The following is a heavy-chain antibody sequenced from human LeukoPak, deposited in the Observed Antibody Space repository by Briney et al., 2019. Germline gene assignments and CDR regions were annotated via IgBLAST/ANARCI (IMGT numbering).Heavy chain of an antibody. D-gene: IGHD3-22*01. Sequence: GGSLRLSCAASGFTFSDSWMSWVRQAPGKGLEWVASIRPDGAANHYVDSVKGRFTISRDNAKNSLYLQMNSLRAEDTAVYYCARDEPAREDYYDSSGYPLGWGQGTLVTVSS. CDR1: GFTFSDSW. CDR3: ARDEPAREDYYDSSGYPLG. CDR2: IRPDGAAN. J-gene: IGHJ4*02. V-gene: IGHV3-7*01.